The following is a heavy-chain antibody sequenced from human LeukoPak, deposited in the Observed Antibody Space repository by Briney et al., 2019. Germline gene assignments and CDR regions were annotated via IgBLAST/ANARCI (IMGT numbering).Heavy chain of an antibody. J-gene: IGHJ4*02. CDR1: GFTFSNYG. V-gene: IGHV3-30*02. Sequence: PGGSLRLSCAASGFTFSNYGMHWVRQAPGKGLEWVASIRYDGSNKYYADSVKGRLTTSRDNSEKTLYLQMTSLRAEDTAVYYCAKFQGFGDLPETNLDYWGQGTLVSVSS. CDR3: AKFQGFGDLPETNLDY. CDR2: IRYDGSNK. D-gene: IGHD3-10*01.